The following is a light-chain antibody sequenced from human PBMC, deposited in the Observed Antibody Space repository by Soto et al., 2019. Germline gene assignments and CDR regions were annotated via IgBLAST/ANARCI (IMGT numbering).Light chain of an antibody. CDR2: EVS. V-gene: IGLV2-14*01. CDR3: SSYTSSSTLVV. Sequence: QSALTQPASVSGSPGQSITISCTGTSGDVGGYYYVSWYQQLPGKAPKLMIYEVSNRPSGVSNRFSGSKSGNTASLTISGLQAEDEADYYCSSYTSSSTLVVFGGGTKLTVL. J-gene: IGLJ2*01. CDR1: SGDVGGYYY.